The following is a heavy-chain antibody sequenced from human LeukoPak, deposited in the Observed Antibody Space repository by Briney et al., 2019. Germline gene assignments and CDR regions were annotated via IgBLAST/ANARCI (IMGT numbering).Heavy chain of an antibody. CDR2: GSGGGET. Sequence: GGSLRLSCAASGFTFTRCAMTWGRQAPGKGLEWGATGSGGGETHYADSVKGRFTISRDNSKNTLSLQMNSLRAEDTAVYYCAKDLGDMDVWGQGTKVTVSS. CDR3: AKDLGDMDV. V-gene: IGHV3-23*01. J-gene: IGHJ6*02. CDR1: GFTFTRCA.